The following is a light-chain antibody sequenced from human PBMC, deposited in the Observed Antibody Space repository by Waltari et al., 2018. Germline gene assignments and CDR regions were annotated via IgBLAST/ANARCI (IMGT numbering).Light chain of an antibody. J-gene: IGKJ1*01. CDR2: WAS. V-gene: IGKV4-1*01. CDR1: QSVLSTSTGKSY. Sequence: DIVMAQSPYSLAVSLGERATINCGSSQSVLSTSTGKSYLAWYQQKPGQPPKLLIYWASTRESGVPDRFSGSGSGTDFTLTISSLQAEDVAVYYCQQYYDTPWTFGQGTKVEIK. CDR3: QQYYDTPWT.